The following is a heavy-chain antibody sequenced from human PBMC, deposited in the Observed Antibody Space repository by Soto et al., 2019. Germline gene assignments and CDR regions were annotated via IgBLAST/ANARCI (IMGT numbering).Heavy chain of an antibody. CDR3: PRDSGRYYYGSGGFDY. CDR2: IYHSGST. D-gene: IGHD3-10*01. CDR1: GGSVSSGGYS. V-gene: IGHV4-30-2*01. J-gene: IGHJ4*02. Sequence: NPSETLSLTCAVSGGSVSSGGYSWSWIRQPPGKGLEWIGYIYHSGSTYYNPSLKSRVTISVDRSKNQFSLKLSSVTAADTAVYYCPRDSGRYYYGSGGFDYWGQGTLVTVSS.